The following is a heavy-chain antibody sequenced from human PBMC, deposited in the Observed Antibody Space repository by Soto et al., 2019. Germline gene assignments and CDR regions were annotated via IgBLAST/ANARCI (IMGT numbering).Heavy chain of an antibody. CDR2: IYYSGST. CDR1: GGSISSYY. Sequence: SETLSLTCTVSGGSISSYYGSWIRQPPGKGLEWIGYIYYSGSTNYNPSLKSQVTISVDTSKNQFSLKLSSVTAADTAMYYCAGGGVRGVITRPRDYYGMDVWGQGTTVTVSS. CDR3: AGGGVRGVITRPRDYYGMDV. V-gene: IGHV4-59*01. J-gene: IGHJ6*02. D-gene: IGHD3-10*01.